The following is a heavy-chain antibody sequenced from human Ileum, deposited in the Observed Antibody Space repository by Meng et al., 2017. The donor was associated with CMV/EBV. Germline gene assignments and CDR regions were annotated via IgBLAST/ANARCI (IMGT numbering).Heavy chain of an antibody. Sequence: LTCTGAGGSMSGSLYYGGWIRQPPGKGLGGIASIEYSGSAYYNSSLRRRVTISVDTSKNQFPLKLTSVTVADMAVYYCARLDWELPDYWGQGTLVTVSS. D-gene: IGHD3-9*01. CDR2: IEYSGSA. CDR1: GGSMSGSLYY. V-gene: IGHV4-39*01. CDR3: ARLDWELPDY. J-gene: IGHJ4*02.